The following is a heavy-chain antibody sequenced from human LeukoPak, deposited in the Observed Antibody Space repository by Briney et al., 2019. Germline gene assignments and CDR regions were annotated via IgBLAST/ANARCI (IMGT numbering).Heavy chain of an antibody. J-gene: IGHJ4*02. D-gene: IGHD3-10*01. CDR2: INHSGST. Sequence: SETLSLTCAVYGGSFSGYYWSWIRQPPGKGLEWIGEINHSGSTNYNPSLKSRVTISVDTSKNQSSLKLSSVTAADTAVYYCARGTGSYYSGSDYWGQGTLVTVSS. V-gene: IGHV4-34*01. CDR1: GGSFSGYY. CDR3: ARGTGSYYSGSDY.